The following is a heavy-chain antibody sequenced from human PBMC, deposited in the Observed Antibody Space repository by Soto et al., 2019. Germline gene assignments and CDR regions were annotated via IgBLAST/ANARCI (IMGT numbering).Heavy chain of an antibody. J-gene: IGHJ4*02. CDR1: GFIFSSYG. CDR3: AKDRSSTSCYAFDY. D-gene: IGHD2-2*01. V-gene: IGHV3-48*01. CDR2: ISSSRSTI. Sequence: GGSLRLSCAASGFIFSSYGMNWVRQAPGKGLEWVSYISSSRSTINYADSVKGRFTISRDNAKNSLYMKMKSLRVEDTAVYYCAKDRSSTSCYAFDYWGQGSLVTVSS.